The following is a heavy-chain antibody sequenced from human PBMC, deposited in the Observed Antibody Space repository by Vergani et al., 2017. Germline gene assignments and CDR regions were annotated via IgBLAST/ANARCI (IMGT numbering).Heavy chain of an antibody. CDR1: GFTFSSYA. Sequence: EVQLLESGGGLVQPGGSLRLSCAASGFTFSSYAMSWVRQAPGQGLEWVSAISGSGGSTYYADSVKGRFTISRDNSKNTLYLQMNSLRAEDTAVYYCAKDSGYYDSSGYYGGWYFDLWGRGTLVTVSS. CDR3: AKDSGYYDSSGYYGGWYFDL. CDR2: ISGSGGST. D-gene: IGHD3-22*01. V-gene: IGHV3-23*01. J-gene: IGHJ2*01.